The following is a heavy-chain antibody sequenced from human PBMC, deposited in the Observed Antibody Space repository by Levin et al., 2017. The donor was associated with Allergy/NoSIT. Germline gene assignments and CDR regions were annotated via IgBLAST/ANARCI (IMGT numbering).Heavy chain of an antibody. Sequence: GGSLRLSCAASGFTFSSYWMSWVRQAPGKGLEWVANIKQDGSEKYYVDSVKGRFTISRDNAKNSLYLQMNSLRAEDTAVYYCARDQWVAVAGFDYWGQGTLVTVSS. CDR2: IKQDGSEK. D-gene: IGHD6-19*01. J-gene: IGHJ4*02. CDR3: ARDQWVAVAGFDY. CDR1: GFTFSSYW. V-gene: IGHV3-7*01.